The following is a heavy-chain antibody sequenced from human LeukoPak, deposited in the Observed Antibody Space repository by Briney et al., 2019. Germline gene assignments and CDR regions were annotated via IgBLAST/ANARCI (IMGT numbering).Heavy chain of an antibody. V-gene: IGHV3-7*01. D-gene: IGHD6-6*01. CDR2: IKQDGSEK. CDR1: GFTFSSYE. Sequence: PGGSLRLSCAASGFTFSSYEMNWVRQAPGKGPEWVANIKQDGSEKYYVDSVKGRFTISRDNAKNSLYLQMNSLRAEDTAVYYCARGGVYSTSAVDYWGQGTLVTVSS. CDR3: ARGGVYSTSAVDY. J-gene: IGHJ4*02.